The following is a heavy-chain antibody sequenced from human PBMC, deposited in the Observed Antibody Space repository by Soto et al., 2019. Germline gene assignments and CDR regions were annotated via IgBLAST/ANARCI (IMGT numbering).Heavy chain of an antibody. Sequence: EVQVVESGGRLVQPGGSLRLSCEASGFTVSSNYMSWVRQAPGKGLEWVSVIYSGGSTYYADSVKGRFTISRDNSNNTLYLQMNSLRAEDTAVYYCARVAVAGPYDSYFDYWGQGTLVTVSS. CDR2: IYSGGST. V-gene: IGHV3-66*01. J-gene: IGHJ4*02. CDR3: ARVAVAGPYDSYFDY. D-gene: IGHD6-19*01. CDR1: GFTVSSNY.